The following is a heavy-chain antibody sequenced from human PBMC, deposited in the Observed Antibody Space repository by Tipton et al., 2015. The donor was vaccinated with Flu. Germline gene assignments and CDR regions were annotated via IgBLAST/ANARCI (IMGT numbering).Heavy chain of an antibody. CDR2: IYSGGST. CDR3: ARVLTGWELGY. Sequence: CAASGFTVSSNYMSWVRQAPGKGLEWVSVIYSGGSTYYADSVKGRFTISRDNSKNTLYLQMNSLRAEDTAVYYCARVLTGWELGYWGQGTLVTVSS. CDR1: GFTVSSNY. D-gene: IGHD1-26*01. J-gene: IGHJ4*02. V-gene: IGHV3-53*01.